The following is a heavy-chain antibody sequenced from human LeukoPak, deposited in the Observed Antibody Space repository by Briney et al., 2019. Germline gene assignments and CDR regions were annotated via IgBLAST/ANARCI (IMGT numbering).Heavy chain of an antibody. CDR3: AKVRGIVVVVAATDY. V-gene: IGHV3-23*01. D-gene: IGHD2-15*01. J-gene: IGHJ4*02. CDR1: GFTFSSYA. Sequence: PGGSLRLSCAASGFTFSSYAMSWVRQAPGEGLEWVSGISGSGGSTYYADSVKGRFTISRDNSKNTLYLQMNSLRAEDTAVYYCAKVRGIVVVVAATDYWGQGTLVTVSS. CDR2: ISGSGGST.